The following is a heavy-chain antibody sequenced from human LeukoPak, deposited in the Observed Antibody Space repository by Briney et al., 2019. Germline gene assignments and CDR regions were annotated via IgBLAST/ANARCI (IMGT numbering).Heavy chain of an antibody. J-gene: IGHJ6*02. V-gene: IGHV3-23*01. Sequence: PGGSLRLSCAASGFTFSSYAMSWVRQARGKGLEWVSGISGSGGSTYYADSVKGRFTISRDNSKNTLYLQMNSLRAEDTAVYYCAKAGYCSSTSCYDYYYYGMDVWGQGTTVTVSS. CDR3: AKAGYCSSTSCYDYYYYGMDV. CDR2: ISGSGGST. CDR1: GFTFSSYA. D-gene: IGHD2-2*01.